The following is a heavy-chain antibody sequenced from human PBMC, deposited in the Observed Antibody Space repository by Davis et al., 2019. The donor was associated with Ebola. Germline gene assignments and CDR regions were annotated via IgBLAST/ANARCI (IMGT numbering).Heavy chain of an antibody. Sequence: GESLKISCAASGFTFSSYSMNWVRQAPGKGLEWVSYISSSSSTIYYADSVKGRFTISRDNAKNSLYLQMNSLRDEDTAVYYCASVTQGYCSGGSCANYYYYGMDVWGQGTTVTVSS. CDR3: ASVTQGYCSGGSCANYYYYGMDV. CDR1: GFTFSSYS. CDR2: ISSSSSTI. V-gene: IGHV3-48*02. D-gene: IGHD2-15*01. J-gene: IGHJ6*02.